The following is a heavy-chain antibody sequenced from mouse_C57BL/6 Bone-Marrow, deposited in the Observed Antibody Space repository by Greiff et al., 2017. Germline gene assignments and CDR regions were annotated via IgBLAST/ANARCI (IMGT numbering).Heavy chain of an antibody. V-gene: IGHV1-81*01. D-gene: IGHD3-3*01. Sequence: VQRVESGAELARPGASVKLSCKASGYTFTSYGISWVKQRTGQGLEWIGEIYPRSGNTYYNEKFKGKATLTADKSSSTAYMELRSLTSEDSAVYFCARRGLEGVWGTGTTVTVSS. CDR2: IYPRSGNT. CDR1: GYTFTSYG. J-gene: IGHJ1*03. CDR3: ARRGLEGV.